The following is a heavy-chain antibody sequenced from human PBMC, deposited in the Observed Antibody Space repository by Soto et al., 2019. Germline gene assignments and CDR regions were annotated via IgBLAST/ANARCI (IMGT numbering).Heavy chain of an antibody. V-gene: IGHV3-7*01. D-gene: IGHD3-10*01. J-gene: IGHJ6*02. CDR3: ARDLNTMVRGVIIKNYYYYGMDV. CDR2: IKQDGSEK. Sequence: GGSLRLSCAASGFTFSSYWMSWVRQVPGKGLEWVANIKQDGSEKYYVDSVKGRFTISRDNAKNSLYLQMNSLRAEDTAVYYCARDLNTMVRGVIIKNYYYYGMDVWGQGTTVTVSS. CDR1: GFTFSSYW.